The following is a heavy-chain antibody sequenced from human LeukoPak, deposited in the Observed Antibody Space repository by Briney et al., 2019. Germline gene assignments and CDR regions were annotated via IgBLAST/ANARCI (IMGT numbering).Heavy chain of an antibody. J-gene: IGHJ3*02. CDR2: IYYSGST. D-gene: IGHD3-22*01. V-gene: IGHV4-59*12. CDR1: GGSISSYY. CDR3: ARDIRGYYYDSSGSSGAFDI. Sequence: PSETLSLTCTVSGGSISSYYWSWIRQPPGKGLEWIGYIYYSGSTNYNPSLKSRVTISVDTSKNQFSLKLSSVTAADTAVYYCARDIRGYYYDSSGSSGAFDIWGQGTMVTVSS.